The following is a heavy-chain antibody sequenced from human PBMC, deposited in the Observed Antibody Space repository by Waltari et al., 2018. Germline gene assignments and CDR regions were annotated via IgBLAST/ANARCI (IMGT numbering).Heavy chain of an antibody. CDR3: ARDRWLQSRGYFDY. CDR2: ISYDGYNK. V-gene: IGHV3-30*03. J-gene: IGHJ4*02. Sequence: QVQLVESGGGVVEPGRSLGLTCAASGFIFRDHGMHWVRQAPGKGLEWVASISYDGYNKYYGDSVKGRFTISRDNSAKTLHLQMSSLTTEDTAVYYCARDRWLQSRGYFDYWGQETQVTVSS. CDR1: GFIFRDHG. D-gene: IGHD3-9*01.